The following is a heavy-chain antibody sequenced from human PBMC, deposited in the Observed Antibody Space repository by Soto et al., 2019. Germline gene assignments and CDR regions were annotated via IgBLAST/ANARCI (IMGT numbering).Heavy chain of an antibody. CDR2: ISYDGSNK. D-gene: IGHD6-13*01. V-gene: IGHV3-30*03. CDR3: ARVHELGIHSSSQEDYYYGMDV. CDR1: GLTFSSYG. J-gene: IGHJ6*02. Sequence: PGGSLRLSCAASGLTFSSYGMHWVRQAPGKGLEWVAVISYDGSNKYYADSVKGRFTISRDNSKNTLYLQMNSLRAEDTAVYYCARVHELGIHSSSQEDYYYGMDVWGQGTTVTVSS.